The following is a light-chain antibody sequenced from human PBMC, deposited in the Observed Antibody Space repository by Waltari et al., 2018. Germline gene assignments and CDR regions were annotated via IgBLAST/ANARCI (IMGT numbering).Light chain of an antibody. Sequence: QSALTQPASVSGSPGQSITISCIGTGRHVGHYNYVPRYQCHPGQAPKLMIYDVTERPSGVSDRFSGSKSGNTASLTISGLQTEDEAFYYCSSYTSDSTIVFGGGTRLTVL. CDR3: SSYTSDSTIV. J-gene: IGLJ3*02. CDR1: GRHVGHYNY. CDR2: DVT. V-gene: IGLV2-14*03.